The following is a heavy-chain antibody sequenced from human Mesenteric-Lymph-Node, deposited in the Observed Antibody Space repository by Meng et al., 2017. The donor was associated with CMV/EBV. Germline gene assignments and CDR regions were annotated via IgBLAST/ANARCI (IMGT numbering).Heavy chain of an antibody. Sequence: SETLSLTCTVSGDSISSYYCSWIRQAPGKGLEWIGYMYYSGTTLYNPSLKSRVTISVDTSKNQFSLELTSVTAADTAVYYCVRNSLICSRTSCYMRDAFDIWGQGTMVTVSS. CDR2: MYYSGTT. CDR1: GDSISSYY. CDR3: VRNSLICSRTSCYMRDAFDI. V-gene: IGHV4-59*01. D-gene: IGHD2-2*02. J-gene: IGHJ3*02.